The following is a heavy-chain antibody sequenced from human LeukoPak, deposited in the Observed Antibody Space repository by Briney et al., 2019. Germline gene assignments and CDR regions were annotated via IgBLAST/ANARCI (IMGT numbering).Heavy chain of an antibody. CDR2: IYYSGST. CDR1: GGSISSSSYY. J-gene: IGHJ4*02. V-gene: IGHV4-39*01. CDR3: ARHKPKPLYYFDY. Sequence: PSETLSRTCTVSGGSISSSSYYWGWIRQPPGKGLEWIGSIYYSGSTYYNPSLKSRVTISVDTSKNQFSLKLSSVTAADTAVYYCARHKPKPLYYFDYWGQGTLVTVSS.